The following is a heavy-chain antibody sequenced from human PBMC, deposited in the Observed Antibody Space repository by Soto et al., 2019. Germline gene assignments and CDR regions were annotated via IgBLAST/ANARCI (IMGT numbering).Heavy chain of an antibody. D-gene: IGHD6-19*01. CDR2: IYPGDSDT. J-gene: IGHJ4*02. CDR1: GYSFTNYW. V-gene: IGHV5-51*03. Sequence: EVQLVQSGAEVKKPGESLKISCKGSGYSFTNYWIGWVRQMPGKGLEWMGIIYPGDSDTKYSPSFQGQVTISADKSIGTAYPQWSSLKASDTAMYYCERLGDPAVPDTGYWGQGTLVTVSS. CDR3: ERLGDPAVPDTGY.